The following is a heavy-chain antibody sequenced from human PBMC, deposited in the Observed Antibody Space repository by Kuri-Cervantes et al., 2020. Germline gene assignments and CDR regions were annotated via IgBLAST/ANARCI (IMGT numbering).Heavy chain of an antibody. D-gene: IGHD2-2*01. CDR3: AREVFVVVPAARVVFDY. J-gene: IGHJ4*02. CDR1: GGSISSGDYY. V-gene: IGHV4-30-4*01. CDR2: IYYSGST. Sequence: LRLSCTVSGGSISSGDYYWSWIRQPPGKGLEWIGYIYYSGSTYYNPSLKSRVTISVDTSKNQFSLKLSSVTAADTAVYYCAREVFVVVPAARVVFDYWGQGTLVTVSS.